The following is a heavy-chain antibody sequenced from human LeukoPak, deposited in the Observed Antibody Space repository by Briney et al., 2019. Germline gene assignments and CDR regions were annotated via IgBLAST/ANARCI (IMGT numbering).Heavy chain of an antibody. CDR3: ASRPFLHEDTAPFQH. V-gene: IGHV1-8*03. Sequence: ASVKVSCKASGYTFTSYDINWVRQATGQGLEWMGWMNANSGNTGYAQKFQGRVTITRNTSISTAYMELSSLRSEDTAVYYCASRPFLHEDTAPFQHWGQGTLVTVSS. J-gene: IGHJ1*01. D-gene: IGHD5-18*01. CDR1: GYTFTSYD. CDR2: MNANSGNT.